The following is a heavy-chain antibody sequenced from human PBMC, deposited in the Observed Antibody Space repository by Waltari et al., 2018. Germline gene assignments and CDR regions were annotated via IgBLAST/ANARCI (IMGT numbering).Heavy chain of an antibody. CDR2: ICGRGSTI. V-gene: IGHV3-48*03. Sequence: EVQLVESGGGLVQPGGSLRLSCAASGFTLSSYEMNWVCQAPGKGLEWVSYICGRGSTIYYAGSLKGRFTSSRDNAKNSLYLQRNSLGAEDTAVYYCARVKGYYDSSGYYSGGFDYWGQGTLVTVSS. CDR1: GFTLSSYE. CDR3: ARVKGYYDSSGYYSGGFDY. J-gene: IGHJ4*02. D-gene: IGHD3-22*01.